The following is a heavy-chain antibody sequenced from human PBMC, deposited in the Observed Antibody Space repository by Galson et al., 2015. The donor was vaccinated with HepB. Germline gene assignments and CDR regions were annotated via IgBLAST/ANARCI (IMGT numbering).Heavy chain of an antibody. CDR1: GFTFRNYA. V-gene: IGHV3-23*01. CDR3: AKDQDYSKGEEGHNYYGMDV. Sequence: SLRLSCAASGFTFRNYAMSWVRQAPGKGLEWVPIISVSGGRIDYADSVRGRFTISRDNSKNTLYVQMTSLRAEDTAVYYCAKDQDYSKGEEGHNYYGMDVWGQGTTVTVSS. J-gene: IGHJ6*02. D-gene: IGHD4-11*01. CDR2: ISVSGGRI.